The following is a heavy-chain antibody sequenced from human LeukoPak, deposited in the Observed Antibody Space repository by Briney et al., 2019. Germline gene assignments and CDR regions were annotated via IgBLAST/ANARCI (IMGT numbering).Heavy chain of an antibody. J-gene: IGHJ3*02. CDR3: TTDSRSDAFDI. CDR1: GFTFSDSY. Sequence: PGGSLRLSCAASGFTFSDSYMTWIRQAPGKGLEWVGRIKSETDGGTTDYAAPVKGRFTISRDDSKNTLYLQMNSLKTEDTAVYYCTTDSRSDAFDIWGQGTMVTVSS. V-gene: IGHV3-15*01. CDR2: IKSETDGGTT.